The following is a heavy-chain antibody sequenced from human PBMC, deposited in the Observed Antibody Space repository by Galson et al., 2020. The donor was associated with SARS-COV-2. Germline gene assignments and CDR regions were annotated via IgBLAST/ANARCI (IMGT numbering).Heavy chain of an antibody. CDR3: ATNPTHIAAAGYGMDV. J-gene: IGHJ6*02. V-gene: IGHV3-30*04. Sequence: GESMKISCAASGFTFSSYAMHWVRQAPVKGLEWVAVISYDGSNKYYADSVKGRFTISRDNSKNTLYLQMNSLRAEDTAVYYCATNPTHIAAAGYGMDVWGQGTPVTVSS. D-gene: IGHD6-13*01. CDR2: ISYDGSNK. CDR1: GFTFSSYA.